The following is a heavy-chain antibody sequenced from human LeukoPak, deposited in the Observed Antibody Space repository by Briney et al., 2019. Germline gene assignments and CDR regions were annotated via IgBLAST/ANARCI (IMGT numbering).Heavy chain of an antibody. V-gene: IGHV3-30*02. CDR2: IRSDSSYI. J-gene: IGHJ4*02. CDR3: VKDPSGAAASGSFDF. D-gene: IGHD6-13*01. CDR1: GFTFSNYG. Sequence: GGSLRLSCAPSGFTFSNYGMHWVRQAPGTGLEWVAFIRSDSSYIYYLESVKGRFTISRDNSKNTLYLQMHSLRPEDTALYYCVKDPSGAAASGSFDFWGQGTLVTVSP.